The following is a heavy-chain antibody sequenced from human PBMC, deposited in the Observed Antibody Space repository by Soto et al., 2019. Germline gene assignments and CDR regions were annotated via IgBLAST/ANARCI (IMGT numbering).Heavy chain of an antibody. CDR3: AKGRRYSSGWYESDAFDI. Sequence: QVQLVESGGGVVQPGRSLRLSCAASGFTFSSYGMHWVRQAPGKGLEWVAVISYDGSNKYYADSVKGRFTISRDNSKNTLYLQMNSLRDEDTAVYYCAKGRRYSSGWYESDAFDIWGQGTMVTVSS. V-gene: IGHV3-30*18. D-gene: IGHD6-19*01. CDR1: GFTFSSYG. J-gene: IGHJ3*02. CDR2: ISYDGSNK.